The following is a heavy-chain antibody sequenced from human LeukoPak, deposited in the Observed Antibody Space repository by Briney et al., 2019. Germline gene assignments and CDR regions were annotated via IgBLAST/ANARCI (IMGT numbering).Heavy chain of an antibody. CDR3: ARVFLGYSRSGDNFYGDRMDV. CDR2: ISAYNGYT. CDR1: GYTFTTYG. J-gene: IGHJ6*02. Sequence: GASVKVSCKGSGYTFTTYGISWVRQAPGQGLEWMGWISAYNGYTNYAQKLQGRVTMTTDTSTTIAYMELRSLRSDDTAVYYCARVFLGYSRSGDNFYGDRMDVWGQGTPVSVSS. D-gene: IGHD6-13*01. V-gene: IGHV1-18*01.